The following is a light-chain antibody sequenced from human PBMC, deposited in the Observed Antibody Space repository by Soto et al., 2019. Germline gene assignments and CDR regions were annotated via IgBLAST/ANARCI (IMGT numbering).Light chain of an antibody. CDR3: QQYGSSGT. Sequence: EIVLTQSPGTLSLSPGERATLSCRSSQSVINNYLAWYQQKPGQAPRLLIYGASNRATGIPDRVSGSGSGTDFTLTISRLEPEDFAVYYCQQYGSSGTFGQGTRWIS. V-gene: IGKV3-20*01. CDR2: GAS. J-gene: IGKJ1*01. CDR1: QSVINNY.